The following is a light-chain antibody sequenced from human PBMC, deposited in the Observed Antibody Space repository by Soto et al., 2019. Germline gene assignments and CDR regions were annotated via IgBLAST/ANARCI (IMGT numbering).Light chain of an antibody. J-gene: IGKJ2*01. Sequence: EIVMTHSPVTLSVSPGEGATLSRSASQRVSSNVARYQQKPGQAPRLLIYGASTRATGIPARFSGSGSETEFTLTISSLQSEDFAVYYCQQYNNWPPYTFGQGTKVDIK. V-gene: IGKV3-15*01. CDR3: QQYNNWPPYT. CDR1: QRVSSN. CDR2: GAS.